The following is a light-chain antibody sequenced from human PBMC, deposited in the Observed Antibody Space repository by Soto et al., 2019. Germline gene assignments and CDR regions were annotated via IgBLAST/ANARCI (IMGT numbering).Light chain of an antibody. CDR3: QQYNSFTWT. Sequence: DIQMTQSPCTLSASVGDTVTNSCRASQSFSSWLAWYQQKPGKAPKLVIYKASRLQSGVPSRVSGSGSGTEFTLTISSLQPDDCATYNCQQYNSFTWTFGQGTTVDIK. CDR2: KAS. CDR1: QSFSSW. J-gene: IGKJ1*01. V-gene: IGKV1-5*03.